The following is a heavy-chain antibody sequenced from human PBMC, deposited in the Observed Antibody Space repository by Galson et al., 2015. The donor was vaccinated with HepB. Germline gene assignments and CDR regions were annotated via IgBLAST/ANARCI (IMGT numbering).Heavy chain of an antibody. CDR2: MSPDSGKT. Sequence: SVKVSCKASGYTFTNYDINWVRQATGQGLEWMGWMSPDSGKTGYAQKFQGRVTMTRDTSTSTVYMELSSLRSEDTAVYYCARGDDFWSGYYGNYYYYGMDVWGQGTTVTVSS. V-gene: IGHV1-8*01. D-gene: IGHD3-3*01. J-gene: IGHJ6*02. CDR1: GYTFTNYD. CDR3: ARGDDFWSGYYGNYYYYGMDV.